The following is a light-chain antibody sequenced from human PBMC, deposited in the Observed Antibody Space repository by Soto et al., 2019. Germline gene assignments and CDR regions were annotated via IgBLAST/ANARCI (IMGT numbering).Light chain of an antibody. Sequence: AIQMTQSPSSLSASVGDRVTITCRASQGIRNYLGWYQQRPGKAPKLLIYATSNLQTGVPSRFSGSGSGTDFNLTISSLQPEDFATYYCLQDYSYPRTFGQGTKVEIK. CDR3: LQDYSYPRT. CDR1: QGIRNY. V-gene: IGKV1-6*01. J-gene: IGKJ1*01. CDR2: ATS.